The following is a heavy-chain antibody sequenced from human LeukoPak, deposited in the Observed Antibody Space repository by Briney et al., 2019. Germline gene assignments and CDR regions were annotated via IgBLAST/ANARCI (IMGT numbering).Heavy chain of an antibody. CDR1: VGSFSGYY. Sequence: AETLSLTCAVYVGSFSGYYWSWIRHPPAKGLEWIGELNHSGSTNYSPSLKSRLTISVDTSKNQFSLKLSSVTAADTAVYYCARGVPGIQIWLRKGRFDYWGQGTLVTVSS. J-gene: IGHJ4*02. V-gene: IGHV4-34*01. CDR2: LNHSGST. D-gene: IGHD5-18*01. CDR3: ARGVPGIQIWLRKGRFDY.